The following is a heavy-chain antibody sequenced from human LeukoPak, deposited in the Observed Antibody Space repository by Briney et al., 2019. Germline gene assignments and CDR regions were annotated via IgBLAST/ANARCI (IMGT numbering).Heavy chain of an antibody. V-gene: IGHV4-34*01. CDR1: GGSFSGYY. CDR2: INHSGST. D-gene: IGHD3-3*01. J-gene: IGHJ4*02. Sequence: PSETLSLTCAVYGGSFSGYYWSWIRQPPGKGLEWIGEINHSGSTNYNPSLKSRVTISVDTSKNQFSLKLSSVTAADTAVYYCARGRVEGFWSGLFDYWGQGTLVTVSS. CDR3: ARGRVEGFWSGLFDY.